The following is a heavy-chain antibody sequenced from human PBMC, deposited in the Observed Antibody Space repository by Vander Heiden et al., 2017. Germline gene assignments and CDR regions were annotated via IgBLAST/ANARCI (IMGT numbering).Heavy chain of an antibody. CDR1: GFTFGSYR. D-gene: IGHD4-17*01. CDR2: ISTSGTYI. Sequence: EVQLVESGGGLVKPGGSLRLSCAASGFTFGSYRMNWVRQAPGKGLEWVSSISTSGTYIYYADSVKGRFTISRDNAKNSLYLQMNSLRVEDTALYFCARVSDYDEYDPWGQGTLVTVSS. V-gene: IGHV3-21*01. CDR3: ARVSDYDEYDP. J-gene: IGHJ5*02.